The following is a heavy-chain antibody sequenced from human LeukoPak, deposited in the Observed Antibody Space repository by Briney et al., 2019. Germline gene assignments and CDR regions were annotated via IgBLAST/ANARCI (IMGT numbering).Heavy chain of an antibody. D-gene: IGHD3-22*01. CDR2: INPNSGDT. CDR3: ATPTDYYDSSGPVYAFDI. V-gene: IGHV1-2*06. Sequence: GASVKVSCKASGYTFTGYHMHWVRQAPGQGLEWMGRINPNSGDTNYAQKFQGRVTMTRDTSISTAYMELSRLRSDDTAVYYCATPTDYYDSSGPVYAFDIWGQGTMVTVSS. J-gene: IGHJ3*02. CDR1: GYTFTGYH.